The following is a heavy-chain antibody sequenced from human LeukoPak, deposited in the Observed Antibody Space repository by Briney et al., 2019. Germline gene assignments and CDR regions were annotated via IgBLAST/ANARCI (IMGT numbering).Heavy chain of an antibody. CDR3: ARDRGYCSGGSCYSFDY. Sequence: SVKVSCKASGGTFSSYAISWVRQAPGQGLEWMGGIIPIFGTANYARKFQGRVTITADESTSTAYMELSSLRSEDTAVYYCARDRGYCSGGSCYSFDYWGQGTLVTVSS. V-gene: IGHV1-69*13. CDR1: GGTFSSYA. CDR2: IIPIFGTA. D-gene: IGHD2-15*01. J-gene: IGHJ4*02.